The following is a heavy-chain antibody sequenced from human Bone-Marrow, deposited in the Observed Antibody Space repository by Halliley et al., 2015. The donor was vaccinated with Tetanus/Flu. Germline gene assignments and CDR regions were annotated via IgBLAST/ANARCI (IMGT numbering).Heavy chain of an antibody. V-gene: IGHV4-59*01. CDR2: IFYSEST. D-gene: IGHD6-19*01. J-gene: IGHJ3*01. Sequence: TLSLTCTVSGGSMSGFYWSWIRQSPGKGLEWIGHIFYSESTSYNPSLKSRVTISVDASKKQFSLKLTSVTAADTAVYYCARDQGDIEVAAATVLAVWGQGTKVTVSS. CDR1: GGSMSGFY. CDR3: ARDQGDIEVAAATVLAV.